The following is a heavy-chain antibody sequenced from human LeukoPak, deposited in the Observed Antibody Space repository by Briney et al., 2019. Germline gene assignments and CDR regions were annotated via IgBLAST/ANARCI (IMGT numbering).Heavy chain of an antibody. J-gene: IGHJ4*02. CDR1: GFTVSSNY. D-gene: IGHD5-18*01. Sequence: PGGSLRLSCAASGFTVSSNYMNWVRQAPGKGLEWVSVIYSGGSTNYADSVKGRFTISRDNSKNTLYLQMNSLRAEDTAAYYCIHGYTLDFWGQGTLVTVSS. CDR3: IHGYTLDF. V-gene: IGHV3-53*01. CDR2: IYSGGST.